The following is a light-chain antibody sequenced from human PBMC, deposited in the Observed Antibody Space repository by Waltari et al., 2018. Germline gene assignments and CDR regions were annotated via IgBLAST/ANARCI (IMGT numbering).Light chain of an antibody. CDR1: GSGGS. J-gene: IGLJ1*01. CDR2: EVS. Sequence: QSALTQPPSASGSPGQSVPISCTGTGSGGSASWYKQLPGKAPKLLIYEVSKRPSGVPDRFSGSKSGNTASLTVSGLQAEDEGDYYCSSDAVSNNFYDFGSGTKVTVL. CDR3: SSDAVSNNFYD. V-gene: IGLV2-8*01.